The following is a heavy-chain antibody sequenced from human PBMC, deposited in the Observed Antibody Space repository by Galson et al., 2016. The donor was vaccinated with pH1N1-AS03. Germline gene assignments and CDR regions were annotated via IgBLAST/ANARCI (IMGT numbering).Heavy chain of an antibody. J-gene: IGHJ4*02. D-gene: IGHD3-10*01. CDR3: SVRDFD. V-gene: IGHV3-15*04. Sequence: SLRLSCAVSGFTLSNAWMTWVRQAPGKGLEYVGRIESRAAGGTTDYAAPVKGRFSISRDDSKNTLYLQMNSLKTEVTAVYYCSVRDFDWGQGTLVTVSS. CDR1: GFTLSNAW. CDR2: IESRAAGGTT.